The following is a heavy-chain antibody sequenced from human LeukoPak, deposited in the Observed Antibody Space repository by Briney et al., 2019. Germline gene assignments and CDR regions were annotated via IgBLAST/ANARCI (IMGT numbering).Heavy chain of an antibody. Sequence: PGGSLRLSCAASGFTFNNFAMTWVRQAPGKGLEWVSAISGSGGATYYADSIKGRFTISRDNSKNTLYLQLNSLRADDTAIYYCAKELISGVTPAFDYWGQGTLVTVSS. V-gene: IGHV3-23*01. CDR3: AKELISGVTPAFDY. J-gene: IGHJ4*02. CDR2: ISGSGGAT. CDR1: GFTFNNFA. D-gene: IGHD6-19*01.